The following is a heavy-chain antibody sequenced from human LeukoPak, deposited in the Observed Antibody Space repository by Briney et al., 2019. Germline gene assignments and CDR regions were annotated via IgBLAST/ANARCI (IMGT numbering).Heavy chain of an antibody. Sequence: GGSLRLSCAASGFAVSSNYMSWVRQAPGKGLEWVSGIYSGGSTYYADSVKGRFTISRDNSKNTLYLQMNSLRAEDTAVYYCARERSTYCYGSGSYYFDYWGQGTLVTVSS. J-gene: IGHJ4*02. D-gene: IGHD3-10*01. CDR1: GFAVSSNY. V-gene: IGHV3-53*01. CDR3: ARERSTYCYGSGSYYFDY. CDR2: IYSGGST.